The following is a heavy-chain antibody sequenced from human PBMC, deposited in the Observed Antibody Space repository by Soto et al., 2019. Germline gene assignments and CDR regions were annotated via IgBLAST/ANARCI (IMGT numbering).Heavy chain of an antibody. Sequence: QGQLVESGGGVVQPGRSLRLPCVASGFDFKTYGMHWVRQAPGKGLEWVAVIGFDGTNTHYSDSVRGRFSISRDNSENTVSLQMNSLRVEDTALYYCVRTACVINNCSYRGVRWGQGTLVTV. J-gene: IGHJ4*02. CDR1: GFDFKTYG. CDR3: VRTACVINNCSYRGVR. CDR2: IGFDGTNT. D-gene: IGHD1-20*01. V-gene: IGHV3-33*01.